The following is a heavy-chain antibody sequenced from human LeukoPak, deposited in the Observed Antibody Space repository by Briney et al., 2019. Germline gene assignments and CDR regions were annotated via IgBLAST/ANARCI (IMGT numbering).Heavy chain of an antibody. CDR2: IIPILGIA. CDR3: AREGLTQLSVNHYDSSGSDY. D-gene: IGHD3-22*01. Sequence: GASVKVSCKASGGTFSSYTISWVRQAPGQGLEWMGRIIPILGIANYAQKFQGRVTITADKSTSTAYMELSSLRSEDTAVYYCAREGLTQLSVNHYDSSGSDYCGQGTLVTVSS. CDR1: GGTFSSYT. J-gene: IGHJ4*02. V-gene: IGHV1-69*04.